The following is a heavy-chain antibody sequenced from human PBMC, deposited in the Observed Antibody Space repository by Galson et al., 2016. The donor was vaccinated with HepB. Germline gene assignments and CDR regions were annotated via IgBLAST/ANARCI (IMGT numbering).Heavy chain of an antibody. CDR2: IYYSGRT. CDR1: GASVSSNSFY. D-gene: IGHD6-13*01. CDR3: ALAGPYYSYGMDV. V-gene: IGHV4-39*02. Sequence: SETLSLTCSVSGASVSSNSFYWAWIRQPPGKGLEWIGSIYYSGRTYNNPSLKSRVTMSVDTSKNHFSLRLTSVTAADTAVYYCALAGPYYSYGMDVWGLGTTVTVSS. J-gene: IGHJ6*02.